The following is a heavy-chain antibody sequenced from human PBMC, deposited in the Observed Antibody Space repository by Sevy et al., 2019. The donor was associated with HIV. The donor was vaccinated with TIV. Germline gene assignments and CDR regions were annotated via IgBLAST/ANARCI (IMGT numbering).Heavy chain of an antibody. CDR2: ISAYNGNT. CDR1: GYTFTSYG. J-gene: IGHJ6*03. Sequence: ASVKVSCKASGYTFTSYGISWVRQAPGQGLEWMGWISAYNGNTNYAQKLQGRVTMTTDTSTSTAYMELRSLRSDDTAVYYCARDLRNYYDSSGYLLGKRLLGVYYMDVWGKGTTVTVSS. D-gene: IGHD3-22*01. CDR3: ARDLRNYYDSSGYLLGKRLLGVYYMDV. V-gene: IGHV1-18*01.